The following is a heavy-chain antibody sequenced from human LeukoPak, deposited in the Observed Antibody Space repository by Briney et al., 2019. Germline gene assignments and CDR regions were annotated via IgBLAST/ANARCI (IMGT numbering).Heavy chain of an antibody. Sequence: GGSPRLSCAASGFTFSSYAMSWVRQAPGKGLEWASAISGSGGSTYYADSVKGRFTISRDNPKNTLYLQMNSLRAEDTAVYYCAKTEGSYYADPFDYWGQGTLVTVSS. CDR2: ISGSGGST. V-gene: IGHV3-23*01. CDR3: AKTEGSYYADPFDY. CDR1: GFTFSSYA. J-gene: IGHJ4*02. D-gene: IGHD1-26*01.